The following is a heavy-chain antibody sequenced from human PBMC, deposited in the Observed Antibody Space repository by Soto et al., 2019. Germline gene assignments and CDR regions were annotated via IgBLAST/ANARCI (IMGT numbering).Heavy chain of an antibody. D-gene: IGHD3-3*01. CDR3: ARGGPYYDFWSGYYPKYNWFDP. J-gene: IGHJ5*02. Sequence: SETLSLTCTVSGGSISSYYWSWIRQPPGKGLEWIGYIYYSGSTNYNPSLKSRVTISVDTSKNQFSLKLSSVTAADTAVYYCARGGPYYDFWSGYYPKYNWFDPWGQGTLVTVSS. CDR2: IYYSGST. V-gene: IGHV4-59*01. CDR1: GGSISSYY.